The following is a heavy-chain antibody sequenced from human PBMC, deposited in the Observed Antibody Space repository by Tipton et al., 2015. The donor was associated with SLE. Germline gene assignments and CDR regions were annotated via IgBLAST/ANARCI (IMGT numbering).Heavy chain of an antibody. Sequence: TLSLTCNVSDASMNSYFWNWIRQPAGKGLEWIGRLSLSDKNNYNPSLQSRVTMSVDTSKSQFSLEVRSVTAADTAVYYCARHLGASFDFWGQGILVTVSS. CDR2: LSLSDKN. V-gene: IGHV4-4*07. CDR3: ARHLGASFDF. CDR1: DASMNSYF. J-gene: IGHJ4*02.